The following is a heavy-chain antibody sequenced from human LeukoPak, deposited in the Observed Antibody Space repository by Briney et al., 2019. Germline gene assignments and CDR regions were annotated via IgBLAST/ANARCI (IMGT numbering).Heavy chain of an antibody. CDR3: AREGGDYDILTGYYTDY. CDR2: IYYSGST. Sequence: PSETLSLTCTVSGGSISSSRHYWGWIRQPPGKGLEWIGSIYYSGSTYYNPSLKSRVTISVDTSKNQFSLKLSSVTAADTAVYYCAREGGDYDILTGYYTDYWGQGGLVTVSS. V-gene: IGHV4-39*02. J-gene: IGHJ4*02. D-gene: IGHD3-9*01. CDR1: GGSISSSRHY.